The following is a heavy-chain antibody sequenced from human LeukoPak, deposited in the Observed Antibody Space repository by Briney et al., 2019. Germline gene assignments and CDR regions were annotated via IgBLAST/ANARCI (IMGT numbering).Heavy chain of an antibody. D-gene: IGHD2-15*01. CDR2: IKQDGSEK. V-gene: IGHV3-7*01. CDR1: GYTFSSYW. J-gene: IGHJ4*02. Sequence: PGGSLRLSCAAYGYTFSSYWMSWVRQAPGKGLEWVANIKQDGSEKYYVDSVKGRFTISRDNAKNSLYLQMNSLRAEDTAVYYCAREGVDYFDYWGQGTLVTVSS. CDR3: AREGVDYFDY.